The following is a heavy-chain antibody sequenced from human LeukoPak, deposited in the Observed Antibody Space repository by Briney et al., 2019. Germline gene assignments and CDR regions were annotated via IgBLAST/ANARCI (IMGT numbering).Heavy chain of an antibody. J-gene: IGHJ3*01. CDR1: GGSISSYY. Sequence: SETLSLTCTVSGGSISSYYWSWIRQPPGKRLEWIGYIYYSGSTSYNPSLKSRVTISVDTSKNQFSLRVTSLTAADTAVYYCARLGALHDAFDVWGQGTLVTVSS. V-gene: IGHV4-59*12. CDR2: IYYSGST. CDR3: ARLGALHDAFDV. D-gene: IGHD3-16*01.